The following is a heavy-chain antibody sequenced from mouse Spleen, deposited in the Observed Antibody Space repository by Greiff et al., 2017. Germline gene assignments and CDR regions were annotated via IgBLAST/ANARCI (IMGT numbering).Heavy chain of an antibody. J-gene: IGHJ4*01. CDR1: GYTFTSYW. Sequence: QVHVKQSGAELVKPGASVKLSCKASGYTFTSYWMHWVKQRPGQGLEWIGMIHPNSGSTNYNEKFKSKATLTVDKSSSTAYMQLSSLTSEDSAVYYCARWELGRAMDYWGQGTSVTVSS. CDR2: IHPNSGST. V-gene: IGHV1-64*01. CDR3: ARWELGRAMDY. D-gene: IGHD4-1*01.